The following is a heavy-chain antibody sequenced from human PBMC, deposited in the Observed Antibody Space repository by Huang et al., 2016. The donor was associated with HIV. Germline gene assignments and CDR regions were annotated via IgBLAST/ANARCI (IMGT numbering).Heavy chain of an antibody. Sequence: QVQLVQSGAEVKNPGASVRVSCKASGYTFTDSNIHWVRQAPGQGLEWMGGRYPKRGGTIYAQRVQGRITMTRDKTISTVHMDLRRIQSDDTAVYFCARDWSFGSSTSPADWGQGTLVTVSS. CDR2: RYPKRGGT. J-gene: IGHJ4*02. V-gene: IGHV1-2*02. CDR1: GYTFTDSN. D-gene: IGHD6-6*01. CDR3: ARDWSFGSSTSPAD.